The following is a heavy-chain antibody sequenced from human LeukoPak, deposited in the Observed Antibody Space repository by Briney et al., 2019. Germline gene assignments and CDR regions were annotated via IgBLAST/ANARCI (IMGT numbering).Heavy chain of an antibody. CDR2: INPSGGST. CDR1: GYTFTIYY. J-gene: IGHJ1*01. Sequence: ASVKVSCKASGYTFTIYYMHWVRQAPGQGLEWMGIINPSGGSTSYAQKFQGRVTMTRDTSTSTVYMELSSLRSEDTAVYYCARDVRATVITYTLKYWGQGTLVTVSS. CDR3: ARDVRATVITYTLKY. D-gene: IGHD4-17*01. V-gene: IGHV1-46*01.